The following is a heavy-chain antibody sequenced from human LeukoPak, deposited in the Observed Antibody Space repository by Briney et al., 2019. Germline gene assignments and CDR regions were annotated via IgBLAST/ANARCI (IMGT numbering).Heavy chain of an antibody. CDR1: GFTFSS. J-gene: IGHJ3*02. CDR3: AKEYDRVHDAFDI. V-gene: IGHV3-30*18. Sequence: GRSLRLSCAATGFTFSSMHWVRQARGKGLEWVGVISYDGSKKYYADSVKGRFTISRDNSKNTVYLQMNSLRAEDTAVYYCAKEYDRVHDAFDIWGQGTMVTVSS. CDR2: ISYDGSKK. D-gene: IGHD3-9*01.